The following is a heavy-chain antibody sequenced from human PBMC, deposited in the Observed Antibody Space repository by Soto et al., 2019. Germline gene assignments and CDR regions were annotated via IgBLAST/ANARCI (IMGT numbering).Heavy chain of an antibody. D-gene: IGHD3-22*01. CDR1: GDSISSYY. J-gene: IGHJ4*02. CDR3: APRSMAVVPEY. V-gene: IGHV4-59*01. Sequence: QVQLQESGPGLVKPSETLSLTCAVSGDSISSYYCMWIRQPPGKGLESIGYLYYGRSANYNPSLKSRVTLSVETSTNQCPLTLSSMTAADTAVYYFAPRSMAVVPEYWGQGTLVTVSS. CDR2: LYYGRSA.